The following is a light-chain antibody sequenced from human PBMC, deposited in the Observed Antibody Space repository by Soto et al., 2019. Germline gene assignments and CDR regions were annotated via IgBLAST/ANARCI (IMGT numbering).Light chain of an antibody. CDR2: AAS. J-gene: IGKJ1*01. Sequence: EIVLTQSPGTLSLSPGERATLSCRASQSVSSSYLAWYQQKPGQAPRILIYAASSRATGIPDRFSGSGSETDFTLTITRLEPEDSAVYYCQQYDTSPRTFGQGTKVDIK. CDR1: QSVSSSY. CDR3: QQYDTSPRT. V-gene: IGKV3-20*01.